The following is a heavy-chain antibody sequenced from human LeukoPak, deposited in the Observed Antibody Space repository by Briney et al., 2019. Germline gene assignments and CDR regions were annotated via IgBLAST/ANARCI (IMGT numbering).Heavy chain of an antibody. Sequence: ASVKVSCKASGYTFTGYYMHWVRQAPGQGLEWMGWINPSSGGTNYAQKFQGRVTMTRDTSISTAYMELSRLRSDDTAVYYCASHYYDYIWGSYRPFDYWGLGTLVTVSS. V-gene: IGHV1-2*02. D-gene: IGHD3-16*02. CDR2: INPSSGGT. J-gene: IGHJ4*02. CDR1: GYTFTGYY. CDR3: ASHYYDYIWGSYRPFDY.